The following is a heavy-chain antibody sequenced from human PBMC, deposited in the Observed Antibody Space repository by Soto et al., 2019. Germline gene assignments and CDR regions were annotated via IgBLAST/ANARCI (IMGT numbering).Heavy chain of an antibody. Sequence: SQTLSLTCAISGNSVSSNSAAWNWIRQSPSRCLEGLGRTYYTSKWYNEYTSSVRSRISIDPDTAKNQFSLQLMFLSPEVKGVYYCARDEDEYLGLNHCGQKVPVTVS. CDR1: GNSVSSNSAA. J-gene: IGHJ5*02. V-gene: IGHV6-1*01. CDR3: ARDEDEYLGLNH. CDR2: TYYTSKWYN. D-gene: IGHD2-2*01.